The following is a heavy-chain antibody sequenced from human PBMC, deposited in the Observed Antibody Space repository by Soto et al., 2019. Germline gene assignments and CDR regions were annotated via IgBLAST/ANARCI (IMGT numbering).Heavy chain of an antibody. CDR2: IYDDGSA. Sequence: PSETLSLTCAVSGGSISSGGYSWSWIRQPPGKGLEWLAYIYDDGSANYNPSLKSRATISLDMSKNQFSLKLTSVTAADTAVYYCARDKYCSGGSCRKNWFDPWGQGTLVTVSS. CDR1: GGSISSGGYS. J-gene: IGHJ5*02. V-gene: IGHV4-61*08. D-gene: IGHD2-15*01. CDR3: ARDKYCSGGSCRKNWFDP.